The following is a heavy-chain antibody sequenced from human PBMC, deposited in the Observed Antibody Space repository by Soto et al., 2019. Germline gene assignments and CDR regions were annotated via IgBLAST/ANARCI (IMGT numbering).Heavy chain of an antibody. V-gene: IGHV4-4*02. Sequence: QVHLQESGPGLVKPSGTLSLTCDVSGASISSNWWSWVRQPPGKGLEWVGEIYHNGNSHYNPSLEGRASMSMDMSQTQISLRLTSVTAADPAVYYCARHISVPTTRGFDYWGQGALVPVSS. CDR3: ARHISVPTTRGFDY. CDR1: GASISSNW. CDR2: IYHNGNS. J-gene: IGHJ4*02. D-gene: IGHD4-17*01.